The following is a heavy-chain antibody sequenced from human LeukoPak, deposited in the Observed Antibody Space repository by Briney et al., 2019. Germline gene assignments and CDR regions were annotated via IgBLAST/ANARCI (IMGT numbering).Heavy chain of an antibody. V-gene: IGHV5-51*01. CDR3: ARQLQERAYYFDY. Sequence: NPGESLQISCQGSGSSFTSYWIGWVRQMPGKGLEWMGIINPGDSDTRYSPSFQGQVTISADKSISTAYLQWSSLKASDTAMYYCARQLQERAYYFDYWGQGTLVTVSS. D-gene: IGHD1-1*01. CDR2: INPGDSDT. CDR1: GSSFTSYW. J-gene: IGHJ4*02.